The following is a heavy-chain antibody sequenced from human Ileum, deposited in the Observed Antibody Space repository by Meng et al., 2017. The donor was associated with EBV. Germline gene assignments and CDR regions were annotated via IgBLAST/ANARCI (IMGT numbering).Heavy chain of an antibody. CDR3: ARSVDFWGGYGEPTKPYYFDY. Sequence: QGPVGQSGAEVKKPGASLKVSGKASGYTFNTYAMHWVRQAPGQRLEWMGWINGGNGNTKYSQKFQGRVSITRDTSASTGYMELSSLRSDDTAVYYCARSVDFWGGYGEPTKPYYFDYWGQGVLVTVSS. V-gene: IGHV1-3*01. CDR2: INGGNGNT. J-gene: IGHJ4*02. D-gene: IGHD3-3*01. CDR1: GYTFNTYA.